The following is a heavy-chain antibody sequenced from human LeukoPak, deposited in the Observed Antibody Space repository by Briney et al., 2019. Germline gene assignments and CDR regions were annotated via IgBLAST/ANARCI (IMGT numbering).Heavy chain of an antibody. J-gene: IGHJ4*02. CDR3: ARGEGPSTLDY. CDR1: GFTFTSCS. Sequence: GGSLRLSCAASGFTFTSCSMNWVRQAPGKRLEWVSITRSSNGHIYYADSVKGRFTISRDKAKKSLYLQMNSLRAEDTAVYYCARGEGPSTLDYCGQGTLVTVSS. CDR2: TRSSNGHI. V-gene: IGHV3-21*01. D-gene: IGHD3-3*02.